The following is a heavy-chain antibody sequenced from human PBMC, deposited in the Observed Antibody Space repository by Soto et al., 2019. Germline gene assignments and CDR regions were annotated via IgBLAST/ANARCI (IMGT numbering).Heavy chain of an antibody. V-gene: IGHV1-18*04. CDR3: ARERAVGLYLDD. D-gene: IGHD6-19*01. CDR1: GDTFTNLG. J-gene: IGHJ4*02. Sequence: QVQLLQSGPEVKKPGTSVKVSCKASGDTFTNLGISWVRQSPGQGLEWMGWISAFNGNTNYAQKFQGRDTMTTETSTRTLYMELRSLRSDDTAVYYCARERAVGLYLDDWGQGTLVTVSS. CDR2: ISAFNGNT.